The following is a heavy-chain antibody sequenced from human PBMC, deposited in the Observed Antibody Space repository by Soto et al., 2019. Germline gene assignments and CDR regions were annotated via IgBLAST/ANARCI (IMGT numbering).Heavy chain of an antibody. V-gene: IGHV1-69*13. CDR3: ARRVVTTLDWYFDL. Sequence: GASVQVSCKASGYTFTSYAMHWVRQAPGQRLEWMGGIIPIFGKANYAQKFQGRVTITADDFTSTAYMELSSLRSEDTAVYYCARRVVTTLDWYFDLWGRGTLVTVSS. CDR1: GYTFTSYA. D-gene: IGHD2-21*02. J-gene: IGHJ2*01. CDR2: IIPIFGKA.